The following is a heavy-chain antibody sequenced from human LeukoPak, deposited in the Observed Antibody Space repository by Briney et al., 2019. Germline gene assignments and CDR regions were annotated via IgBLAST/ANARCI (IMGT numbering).Heavy chain of an antibody. CDR3: ARDRSSVGATGDAFDI. CDR2: ISSSGSYI. J-gene: IGHJ3*02. Sequence: PGGSLRLSCAASGFTFSSYSMNWARQAPGKGLEWVSSISSSGSYIYYADSVKGRFTISRDNAKNSLYLQMNSLRAEDTAVYYCARDRSSVGATGDAFDIWGQGTMVTVSS. V-gene: IGHV3-21*01. D-gene: IGHD1-26*01. CDR1: GFTFSSYS.